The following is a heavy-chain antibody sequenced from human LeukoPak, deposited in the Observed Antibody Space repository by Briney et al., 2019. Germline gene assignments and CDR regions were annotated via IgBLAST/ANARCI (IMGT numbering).Heavy chain of an antibody. Sequence: SETLSLTCTVSGDSISSDGYYWSWIRQHPGKGLEWIGYIYSSGNTYYNPSLKSRLTISVDTSKNHFSLKLTSVTAADTAVYYCAREADYYDSSGYSWGQGTLVTVSS. CDR1: GDSISSDGYY. V-gene: IGHV4-31*03. CDR2: IYSSGNT. D-gene: IGHD3-22*01. CDR3: AREADYYDSSGYS. J-gene: IGHJ4*02.